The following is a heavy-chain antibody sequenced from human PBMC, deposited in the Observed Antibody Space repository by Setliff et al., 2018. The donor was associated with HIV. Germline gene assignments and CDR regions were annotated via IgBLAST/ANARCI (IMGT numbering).Heavy chain of an antibody. J-gene: IGHJ4*02. Sequence: SETLSLTCAVSGGSISSGGYSWSWIRQPPGKGLEWIGYIYHSGNTYYNPSLKSRVTIPVDRSKNQFSLKLSSVTAADTAVYYCARGGVLLWFGEPKPYYFDYWGQGTLVTVSS. CDR3: ARGGVLLWFGEPKPYYFDY. CDR1: GGSISSGGYS. D-gene: IGHD3-10*01. V-gene: IGHV4-30-2*01. CDR2: IYHSGNT.